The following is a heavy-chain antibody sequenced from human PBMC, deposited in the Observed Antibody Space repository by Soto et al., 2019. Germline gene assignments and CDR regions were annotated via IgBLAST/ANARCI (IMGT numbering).Heavy chain of an antibody. CDR2: IKQDGSEK. V-gene: IGHV3-7*03. CDR1: GFTFSSYW. D-gene: IGHD5-18*01. CDR3: ARYLSRSYGPFDY. Sequence: EVQLVESGGGLVQPGGSLRLSCAASGFTFSSYWMSWVRQAPGKGLEWVANIKQDGSEKYYVDSVKGRFTISRDNAKNSLYLQMNSLRAEDTAVYYCARYLSRSYGPFDYWGQGTLVTVSS. J-gene: IGHJ4*02.